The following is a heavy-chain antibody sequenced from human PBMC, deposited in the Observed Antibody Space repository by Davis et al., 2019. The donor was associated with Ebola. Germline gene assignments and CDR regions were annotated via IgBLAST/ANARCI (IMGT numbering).Heavy chain of an antibody. Sequence: PGGSLRLSCAVSGFTFNNAWMSWVRQAPGKGLEWVGRIKSKSDGGTTDYAAPLRGRFTISRDDSKNTLYLQMNSLKTEDTGVYYCTTVDRRTRVDYWGQGTLVTVSS. CDR3: TTVDRRTRVDY. V-gene: IGHV3-15*01. CDR1: GFTFNNAW. CDR2: IKSKSDGGTT. J-gene: IGHJ4*02.